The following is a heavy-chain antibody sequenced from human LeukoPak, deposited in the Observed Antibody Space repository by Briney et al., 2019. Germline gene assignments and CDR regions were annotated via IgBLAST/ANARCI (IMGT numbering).Heavy chain of an antibody. V-gene: IGHV3-53*01. CDR1: GFTFSNYN. D-gene: IGHD3-22*01. CDR3: ARRAGDYSHPYDY. CDR2: IYSGGST. J-gene: IGHJ4*02. Sequence: GGSLRLSCAASGFTFSNYNINWVRQAPGKGLDWVSFIYSGGSTHYSDSVKGRFTISRDNSKNTLYLQMNSLRAEDTAVYYCARRAGDYSHPYDYWGQGTLVTVSS.